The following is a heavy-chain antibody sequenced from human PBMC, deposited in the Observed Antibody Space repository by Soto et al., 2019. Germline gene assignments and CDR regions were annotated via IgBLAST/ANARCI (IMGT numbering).Heavy chain of an antibody. J-gene: IGHJ4*02. CDR3: AAGEASSRNLAPYYLDF. CDR2: IHYSGTT. V-gene: IGHV4-59*01. D-gene: IGHD6-13*01. CDR1: GGSMRNYF. Sequence: SETLSLTCTVSGGSMRNYFWTWIRQPPGKGLEWTGYIHYSGTTSFFPSYNPSLRSRVTISEDTSKNQFSLKLLSVTTADTAVYFCAAGEASSRNLAPYYLDFWGQGTLVTVFS.